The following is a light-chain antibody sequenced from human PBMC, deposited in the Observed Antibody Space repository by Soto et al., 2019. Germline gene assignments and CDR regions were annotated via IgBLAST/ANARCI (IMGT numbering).Light chain of an antibody. CDR2: AVN. V-gene: IGLV2-14*01. CDR1: SEDIGAYDY. Sequence: QSVLTQPASVSASPGQSIFISCTGTSEDIGAYDYVSWYQQPPGKAPKLILYAVNDRPSGVSSRFSGSKSGNTASLTISGVQPDDEADYYCSSYRSSDTLEVFGTGTKVTVL. J-gene: IGLJ1*01. CDR3: SSYRSSDTLEV.